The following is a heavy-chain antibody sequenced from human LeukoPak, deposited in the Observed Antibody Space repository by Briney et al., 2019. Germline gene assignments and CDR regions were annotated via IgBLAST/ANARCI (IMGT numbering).Heavy chain of an antibody. Sequence: SVKVSCKTSGGTFTSYAISWVRQAPGQGLEWMGGIIPVFGTAKYSQKLQGRVAIAADESTSTVYMELSSLRTEDTAVYFCARYLGAYDSSGYYYDYWGRGTLVTVSS. J-gene: IGHJ4*02. CDR1: GGTFTSYA. CDR2: IIPVFGTA. V-gene: IGHV1-69*01. CDR3: ARYLGAYDSSGYYYDY. D-gene: IGHD3-22*01.